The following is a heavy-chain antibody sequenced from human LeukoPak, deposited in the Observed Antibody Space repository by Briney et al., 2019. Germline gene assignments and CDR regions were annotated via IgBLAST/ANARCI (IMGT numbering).Heavy chain of an antibody. Sequence: ASVKVSCKASGYTFTGYYMHWVRQAPGQGLEWMGWINPNSGGTNYAQKFQGRVTMTRDTSISTAYMELSRLRSDDTAVYYCAKAVEATYYFDYWGQGTLVTVSS. V-gene: IGHV1-2*02. CDR3: AKAVEATYYFDY. CDR1: GYTFTGYY. CDR2: INPNSGGT. J-gene: IGHJ4*02. D-gene: IGHD1-26*01.